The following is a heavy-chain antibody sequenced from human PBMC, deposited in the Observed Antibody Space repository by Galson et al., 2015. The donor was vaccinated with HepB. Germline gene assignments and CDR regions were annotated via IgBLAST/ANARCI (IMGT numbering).Heavy chain of an antibody. CDR3: AKEGQRENGVAAGTPY. V-gene: IGHV3-23*01. J-gene: IGHJ4*02. Sequence: SLRLSCAASGFTFSSYAMSWVRQAPGKGLEWVSAISGSGGSTYYADSVKGRFTISRDNSKNTLYLQMNSLRAEDTAVYYCAKEGQRENGVAAGTPYWGQGTLVTVSS. CDR1: GFTFSSYA. D-gene: IGHD6-13*01. CDR2: ISGSGGST.